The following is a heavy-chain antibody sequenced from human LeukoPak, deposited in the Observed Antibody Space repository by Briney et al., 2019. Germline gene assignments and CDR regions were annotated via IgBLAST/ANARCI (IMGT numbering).Heavy chain of an antibody. CDR1: GFTFSSYA. CDR3: AKDRKVRGVIIRGLDY. Sequence: PGGSLRLSCATSGFTFSSYAMSWVRQAPGKGLEWVSAIGSGSGGSTYYADSVKGRFTISRDNAKNSLYLQMNSLRAEDTALYYCAKDRKVRGVIIRGLDYWGQGTLVTVSS. CDR2: IGSGSGGST. J-gene: IGHJ4*02. D-gene: IGHD3-10*01. V-gene: IGHV3-23*01.